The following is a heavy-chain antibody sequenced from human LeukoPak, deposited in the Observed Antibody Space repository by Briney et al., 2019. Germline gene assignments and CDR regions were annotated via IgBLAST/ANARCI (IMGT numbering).Heavy chain of an antibody. CDR3: ARSMYYYDSSGWAY. CDR1: GGSISSYY. D-gene: IGHD3-22*01. Sequence: SETLSLTCTVSGGSISSYYLSWIRQTAGKGLEWIGRMYSSGSNYNSSLKSRVTMSIDTSTNQLSLKLSSVTAADTAVYYCARSMYYYDSSGWAYWGQGTLVTVSS. J-gene: IGHJ4*02. V-gene: IGHV4-4*07. CDR2: MYSSGS.